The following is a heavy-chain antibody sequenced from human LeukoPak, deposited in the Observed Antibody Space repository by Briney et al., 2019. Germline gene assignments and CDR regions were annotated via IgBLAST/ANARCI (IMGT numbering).Heavy chain of an antibody. V-gene: IGHV4-59*01. D-gene: IGHD5-18*01. CDR2: IYYSGST. Sequence: SETLSLTCTVSGGSISSYYWSWIRQPPGKGLEWIGYIYYSGSTNYNPSLKSRVTISVDTSKNQFSLKLSSVTAADTAVYYCAGEGYTAMVIDYWGQGTLVTVSS. CDR3: AGEGYTAMVIDY. CDR1: GGSISSYY. J-gene: IGHJ4*02.